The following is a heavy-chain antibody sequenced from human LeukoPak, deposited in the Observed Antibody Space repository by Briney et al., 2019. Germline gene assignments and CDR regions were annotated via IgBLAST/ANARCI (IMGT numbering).Heavy chain of an antibody. CDR1: GFTFSSYS. CDR3: ARALVVPAAPFDY. D-gene: IGHD2-2*01. V-gene: IGHV3-21*01. Sequence: GGSLRLSCAASGFTFSSYSMNWVRQAPGKGLEWVSSISSSSSYIYYADSVKGRFTISRDNAKNSLYLQMNSLRAEDTAVYYCARALVVPAAPFDYWGQGTLVTASS. J-gene: IGHJ4*02. CDR2: ISSSSSYI.